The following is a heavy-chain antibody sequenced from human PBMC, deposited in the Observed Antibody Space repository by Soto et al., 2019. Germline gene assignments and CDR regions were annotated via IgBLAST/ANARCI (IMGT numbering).Heavy chain of an antibody. D-gene: IGHD5-18*01. CDR2: MNPNSGNT. V-gene: IGHV1-8*02. CDR3: ARGVGGLPRTAAFDI. J-gene: IGHJ3*02. Sequence: GASVKVSCKASGYTFTSYYMHWVRQATGQGLEWMGWMNPNSGNTGYAQKFQGRVTMTRNTSISTAYMELSSLRSEDTAVYYCARGVGGLPRTAAFDIWGQGTMVTVSS. CDR1: GYTFTSYY.